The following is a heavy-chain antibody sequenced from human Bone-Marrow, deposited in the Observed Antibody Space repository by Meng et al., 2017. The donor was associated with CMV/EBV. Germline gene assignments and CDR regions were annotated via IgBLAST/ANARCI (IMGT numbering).Heavy chain of an antibody. Sequence: SAKVSCKASGFTFTSSAVQWVRQARGQRLEWIGWSVVGSGNTNYAQKFQERVTITRDMSTSTAYMELSSLRSEDTAVYYCARAAGYCSSTSCLNFDYWGQGTLVTVSS. J-gene: IGHJ4*02. CDR2: SVVGSGNT. V-gene: IGHV1-58*01. CDR3: ARAAGYCSSTSCLNFDY. CDR1: GFTFTSSA. D-gene: IGHD2-2*03.